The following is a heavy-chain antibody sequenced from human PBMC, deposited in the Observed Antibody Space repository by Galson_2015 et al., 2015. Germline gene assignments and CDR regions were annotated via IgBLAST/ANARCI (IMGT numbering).Heavy chain of an antibody. D-gene: IGHD2-15*01. V-gene: IGHV1-18*01. CDR1: GFTFTSYG. CDR2: VSVYNDNT. J-gene: IGHJ6*02. Sequence: SVKVSCKASGFTFTSYGISWVRQAPGKGLEWIGWVSVYNDNTNSAQKLQGRVTMTTDTFTSTAYMELKSLRSDDTAVYYCARKDYCSGGSCSCHGMDVWGQGTTVTVSS. CDR3: ARKDYCSGGSCSCHGMDV.